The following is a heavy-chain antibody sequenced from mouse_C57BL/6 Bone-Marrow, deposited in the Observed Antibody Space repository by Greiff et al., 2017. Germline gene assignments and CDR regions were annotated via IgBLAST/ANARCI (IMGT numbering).Heavy chain of an antibody. Sequence: QVQLQQSGAELVRPGTSVKVSCKASGYAFTNYLIEWVQQRPGQGLEWIGVINPGSGGTNYNEKFKGKATLTADKSSSTAYMQLSRLTSEYSAVYFCARSYYGSSFDYWGQGTTLTVSS. J-gene: IGHJ2*01. CDR3: ARSYYGSSFDY. V-gene: IGHV1-54*01. CDR2: INPGSGGT. D-gene: IGHD1-1*01. CDR1: GYAFTNYL.